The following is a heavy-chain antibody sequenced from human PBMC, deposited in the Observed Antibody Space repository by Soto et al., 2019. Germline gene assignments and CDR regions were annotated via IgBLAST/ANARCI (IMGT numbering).Heavy chain of an antibody. V-gene: IGHV1-18*01. D-gene: IGHD2-8*02. J-gene: IGHJ5*02. CDR3: ARDGGVQARFDP. CDR1: GYTFTSYG. Sequence: QVQLVQSGAEVKKPGASVKVSCKASGYTFTSYGISWVRQAPGQGLEWMGWISAYNGNTNYAQKLQGRVTMTTATATSTAYKELRSLGSDDPAGYYCARDGGVQARFDPWGQGTLVTVSS. CDR2: ISAYNGNT.